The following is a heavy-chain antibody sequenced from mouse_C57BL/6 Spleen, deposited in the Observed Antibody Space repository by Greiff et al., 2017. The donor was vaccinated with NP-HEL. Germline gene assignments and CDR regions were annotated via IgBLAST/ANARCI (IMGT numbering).Heavy chain of an antibody. Sequence: QVQLQQPGAELVKPGASVKLSCKASGYTFTSYWMQWVKQRPGQGLEWIGEIDPSDSYTNYNQKFKGKATLTVDTSSSTAYMQLSSLTSEDSAVYYCARRLLLDYWGQGTTLTVSS. CDR2: IDPSDSYT. CDR1: GYTFTSYW. CDR3: ARRLLLDY. V-gene: IGHV1-50*01. D-gene: IGHD2-13*01. J-gene: IGHJ2*01.